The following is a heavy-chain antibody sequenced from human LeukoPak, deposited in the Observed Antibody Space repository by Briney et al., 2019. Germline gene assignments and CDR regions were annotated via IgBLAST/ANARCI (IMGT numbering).Heavy chain of an antibody. CDR1: GFTLTRFW. CDR2: VSGDGSYT. CDR3: AREGGIVVVPAAIYYYYYGMDV. V-gene: IGHV3-74*01. D-gene: IGHD2-2*02. J-gene: IGHJ6*02. Sequence: GGSLRLSCAASGFTLTRFWMHWVRQAPGKGLVWVSRVSGDGSYTDYANSVKGRFTISRDNAKNSLYLQMNSLRAEDTAVYYCAREGGIVVVPAAIYYYYYGMDVWGQGTTVTVSS.